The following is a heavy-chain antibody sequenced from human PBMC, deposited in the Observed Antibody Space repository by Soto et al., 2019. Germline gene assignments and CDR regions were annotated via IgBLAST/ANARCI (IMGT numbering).Heavy chain of an antibody. D-gene: IGHD2-8*01. CDR2: ISSSSSTI. V-gene: IGHV3-48*01. J-gene: IGHJ4*02. Sequence: GGSLRLSCAASGFTFSSYSMNWVRQAPGKGLEWVSYISSSSSTIYYADSVKGRFTISRDNAKNSLYLQMNSLRAEDTAVYYCAREKDIVLMAPGDFDYWGQGTLVTVSS. CDR3: AREKDIVLMAPGDFDY. CDR1: GFTFSSYS.